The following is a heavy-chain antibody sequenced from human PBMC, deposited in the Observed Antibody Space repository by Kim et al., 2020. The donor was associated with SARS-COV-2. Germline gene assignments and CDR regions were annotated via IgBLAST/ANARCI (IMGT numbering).Heavy chain of an antibody. CDR2: IYHSGST. J-gene: IGHJ3*02. CDR1: GGSISSSNW. CDR3: ARVPPNWNADAFDI. V-gene: IGHV4-4*02. Sequence: SETLSLTCAVSGGSISSSNWWSWVRQPPGKGLEWIGEIYHSGSTNYNPSLKSRVTISVDKSKNQFSLKLSSVTAADTAVYYCARVPPNWNADAFDIWGQGTMVTGSS. D-gene: IGHD1-1*01.